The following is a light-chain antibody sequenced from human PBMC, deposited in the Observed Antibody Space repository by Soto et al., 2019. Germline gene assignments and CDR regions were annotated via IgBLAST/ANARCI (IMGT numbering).Light chain of an antibody. J-gene: IGKJ1*01. CDR2: AAS. CDR1: EISSAY. Sequence: DIQMKQYQSSLTASVGDRASITCREREISSAYVNWYQQRAGLAPRLLIYAASSLQNWVPPRFSGSGSGTDFTLTISSRQPEDFQTYFCQQTYSAPPTFGQGTNGDI. CDR3: QQTYSAPPT. V-gene: IGKV1-39*01.